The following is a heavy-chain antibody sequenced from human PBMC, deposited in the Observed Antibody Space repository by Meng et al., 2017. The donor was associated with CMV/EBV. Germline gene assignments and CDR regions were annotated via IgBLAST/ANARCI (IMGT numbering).Heavy chain of an antibody. CDR1: GFTFSSYE. Sequence: GGSLRLSCAASGFTFSSYEMNWVRQAPGKGLEWVSYISSSGSTIYYADSVEGRFTISRDNAKNSLYLQMNSLRAEDTAVYYCARGLVTYYDFWIGNHKTNWFDPWGQGTLVTVSS. CDR3: ARGLVTYYDFWIGNHKTNWFDP. CDR2: ISSSGSTI. D-gene: IGHD3-3*01. V-gene: IGHV3-48*03. J-gene: IGHJ5*02.